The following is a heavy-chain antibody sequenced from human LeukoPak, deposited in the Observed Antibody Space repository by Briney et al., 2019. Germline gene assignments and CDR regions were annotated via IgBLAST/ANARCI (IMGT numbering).Heavy chain of an antibody. CDR1: GDSSSTTSYY. Sequence: SETLSLTCTVSGDSSSTTSYYWGWIRQSPGKGLEWIGSIYYSGITYYNPSLKSRVTISVDTSKSQFSLTVSSVSAADTGVYYCARFSPIDYYYYMDVWGKGTTVTVSS. CDR3: ARFSPIDYYYYMDV. J-gene: IGHJ6*03. V-gene: IGHV4-39*07. CDR2: IYYSGIT. D-gene: IGHD1-26*01.